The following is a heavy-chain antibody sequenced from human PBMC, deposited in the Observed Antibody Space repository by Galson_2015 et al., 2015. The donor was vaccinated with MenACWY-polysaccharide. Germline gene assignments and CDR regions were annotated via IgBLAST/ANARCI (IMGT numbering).Heavy chain of an antibody. CDR2: MNHKTGDA. D-gene: IGHD5-18*01. J-gene: IGHJ4*02. Sequence: SVKVSCKASGYSFTSYDINWVRQATGQGLEWMGWMNHKTGDAGFAQKFQGRVTMTRDTSISTAYMELSSLTSEDTAVYYCARVGYSNDFDYGGQGTLVTVSS. CDR1: GYSFTSYD. V-gene: IGHV1-8*01. CDR3: ARVGYSNDFDY.